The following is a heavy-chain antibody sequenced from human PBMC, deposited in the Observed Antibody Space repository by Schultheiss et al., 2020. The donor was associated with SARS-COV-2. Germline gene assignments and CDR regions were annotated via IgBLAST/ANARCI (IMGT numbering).Heavy chain of an antibody. CDR2: INQDGRET. V-gene: IGHV3-7*01. CDR3: VAGAGWLPDY. CDR1: GFTFSSYS. D-gene: IGHD6-19*01. Sequence: GGSLRLSCAASGFTFSSYSMNWVRQAPGTGLEWVATINQDGRETLYADSLRGRFTISRDNAKNSLYLQMERLRAEDTAVFYCVAGAGWLPDYWGQGALVTVSS. J-gene: IGHJ4*02.